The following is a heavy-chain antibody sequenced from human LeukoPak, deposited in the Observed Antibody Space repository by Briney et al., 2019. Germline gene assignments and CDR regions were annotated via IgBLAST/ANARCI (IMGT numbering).Heavy chain of an antibody. J-gene: IGHJ6*02. Sequence: ASVKVSCKASGYTFTSYDINWVRQATGRGLEWMGWMNPNSGNTGYAQKFQGRVTMTRNTSISTAYMELSSLRSEDTAVYYCARLGYCSSTSCYYYYYYYGMDVWGQGTTVTVSS. CDR3: ARLGYCSSTSCYYYYYYYGMDV. CDR1: GYTFTSYD. CDR2: MNPNSGNT. V-gene: IGHV1-8*01. D-gene: IGHD2-2*01.